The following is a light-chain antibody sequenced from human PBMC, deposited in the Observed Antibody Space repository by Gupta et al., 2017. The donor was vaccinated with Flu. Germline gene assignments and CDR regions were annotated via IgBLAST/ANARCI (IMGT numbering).Light chain of an antibody. J-gene: IGKJ5*01. CDR1: QGITNF. CDR3: QQYYYFPVT. V-gene: IGKV1-8*01. CDR2: GAS. Sequence: GDRVTITCRASQGITNFLAWYQQKPGTAPKLLIYGASTLQSGVPSRFSGSGSGTDFTLTISGLQSEDFATYYCQQYYYFPVTFGQGTRLEIK.